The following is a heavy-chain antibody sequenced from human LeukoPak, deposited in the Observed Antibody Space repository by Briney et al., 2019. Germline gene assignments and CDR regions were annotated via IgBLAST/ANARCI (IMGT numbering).Heavy chain of an antibody. V-gene: IGHV4-4*07. CDR3: ARESWRTSPDY. CDR2: IYTSGST. Sequence: KTSETLSLTCIVSGGSISSYYWSWIRQPAGKGLEWIGRIYTSGSTNYNPSLKSRVTMSVDTSTNQFSLRLSSVPAADTAVYYCARESWRTSPDYWGQGTLVTVSS. D-gene: IGHD2-2*01. J-gene: IGHJ4*02. CDR1: GGSISSYY.